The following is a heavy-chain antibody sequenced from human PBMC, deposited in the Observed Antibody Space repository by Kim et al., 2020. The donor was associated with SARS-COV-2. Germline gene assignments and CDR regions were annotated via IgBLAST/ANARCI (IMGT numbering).Heavy chain of an antibody. V-gene: IGHV5-10-1*01. CDR3: ATFGGWEPFDY. D-gene: IGHD1-26*01. J-gene: IGHJ4*02. CDR2: T. Sequence: TNYSPSFQGHVTISADKSISTAYLQWSSLKASDTAMYYCATFGGWEPFDYWGQGTLVTVSS.